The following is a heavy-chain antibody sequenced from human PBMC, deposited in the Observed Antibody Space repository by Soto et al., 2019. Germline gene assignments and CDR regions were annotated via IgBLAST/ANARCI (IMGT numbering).Heavy chain of an antibody. CDR2: INHSGST. Sequence: QVLLQQWGAGLLKASETLSLTCAVYGGSFSDNYWSWIRQPPGKGLEWIGEINHSGSTNYNPSLKGRVTISVDTSKSQFSLKLSSVTAADTAVYYCAREGVGDFWSGYYRYYYMGVWGKGTTVTVSS. CDR1: GGSFSDNY. CDR3: AREGVGDFWSGYYRYYYMGV. D-gene: IGHD3-3*01. V-gene: IGHV4-34*01. J-gene: IGHJ6*03.